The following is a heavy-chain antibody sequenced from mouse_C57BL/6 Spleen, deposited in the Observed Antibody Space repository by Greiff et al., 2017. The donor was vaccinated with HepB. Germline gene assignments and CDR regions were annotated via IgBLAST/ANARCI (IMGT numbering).Heavy chain of an antibody. CDR2: IDPENGDT. Sequence: EVQLQESGAELVRPGASVKLSCTASGFNIKDDYMHWVKQRPEQGLEWIGWIDPENGDTEYASKFQGKATITADTSSNTAYLQLSSLTSEDTAVYYCTPVSTTGVASRYFDVWGTGTTVTVSS. J-gene: IGHJ1*03. D-gene: IGHD1-1*01. V-gene: IGHV14-4*01. CDR3: TPVSTTGVASRYFDV. CDR1: GFNIKDDY.